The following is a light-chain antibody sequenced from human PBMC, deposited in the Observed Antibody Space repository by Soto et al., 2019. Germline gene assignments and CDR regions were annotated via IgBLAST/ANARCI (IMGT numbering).Light chain of an antibody. CDR1: QSVSSSY. J-gene: IGKJ5*01. CDR3: QPYGSSPPIT. Sequence: EIVLTRSPGTLSLSPGERATLSCRASQSVSSSYLAWYQQKPGQAPRLLIYGASSRATGIPDRFSGSGSGTDFTLTISRLEPEDFAVYYCQPYGSSPPITFGQGTRLEIK. V-gene: IGKV3-20*01. CDR2: GAS.